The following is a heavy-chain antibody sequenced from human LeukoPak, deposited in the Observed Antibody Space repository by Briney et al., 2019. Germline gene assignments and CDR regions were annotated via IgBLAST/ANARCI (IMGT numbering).Heavy chain of an antibody. CDR3: AREFVDSSFDF. CDR1: GFNFSTYS. CDR2: ISGSGSSI. V-gene: IGHV3-48*01. Sequence: GGSLRISCAASGFNFSTYSMNWVRQAPGKGLEWVSYISGSGSSIYYADSVKGRFTISRDNAKNSLYLQMNSLRAEDTAVYYCAREFVDSSFDFWGQGTLVTVSS. J-gene: IGHJ4*02. D-gene: IGHD3-22*01.